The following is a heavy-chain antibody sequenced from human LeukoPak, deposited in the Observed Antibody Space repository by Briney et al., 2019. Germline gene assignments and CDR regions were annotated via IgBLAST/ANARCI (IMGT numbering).Heavy chain of an antibody. Sequence: GGSLRLSCAASGFTFTNNWMTWVRQAPGNGLERVANIKEDGTEKYYVDSVKGRFTISRDNPKNSVYLQMNSLRAEDTAVYYCARGNAVDYWGQGTLVTVSS. CDR1: GFTFTNNW. CDR3: ARGNAVDY. V-gene: IGHV3-7*03. J-gene: IGHJ4*02. CDR2: IKEDGTEK.